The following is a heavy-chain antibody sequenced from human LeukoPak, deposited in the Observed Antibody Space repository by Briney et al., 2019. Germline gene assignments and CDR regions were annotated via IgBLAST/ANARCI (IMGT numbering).Heavy chain of an antibody. Sequence: PGGSLRLSCAASGFTFSNYWMHWVRQVPGKGLVWVSRINDDGSFTTYADSVKGRFTISRDNAKNTLYLQMNSLRAEDTAVYYCARVPGIAAAGDAFDIWGQGTMVTVSS. CDR2: INDDGSFT. CDR1: GFTFSNYW. V-gene: IGHV3-74*01. J-gene: IGHJ3*02. CDR3: ARVPGIAAAGDAFDI. D-gene: IGHD6-13*01.